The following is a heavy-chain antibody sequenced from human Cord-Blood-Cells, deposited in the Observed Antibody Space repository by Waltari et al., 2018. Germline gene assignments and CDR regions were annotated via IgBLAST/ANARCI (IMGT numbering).Heavy chain of an antibody. V-gene: IGHV4-34*01. CDR3: ARANWGKRAFDI. CDR2: INHSRST. Sequence: QVQLQQWGAGLLKPSETLSLTCAVYGGYFSGYYWSWTRQPPGKGLEWIGEINHSRSTNYNPSLKSRVTLSVDTSKNQFSLKLSSVTAADTAVYYCARANWGKRAFDIWGQGTMVTVSS. CDR1: GGYFSGYY. D-gene: IGHD7-27*01. J-gene: IGHJ3*02.